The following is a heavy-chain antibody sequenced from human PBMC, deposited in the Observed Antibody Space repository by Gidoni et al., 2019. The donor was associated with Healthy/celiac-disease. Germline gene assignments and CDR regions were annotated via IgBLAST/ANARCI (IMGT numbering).Heavy chain of an antibody. CDR1: GFTFSNAW. CDR2: IKSKTDGGTT. CDR3: TTTDAPQFGELSNYYYYMDV. Sequence: EVQLVESGGGLVKPGGSLRLSCAASGFTFSNAWMSWVRQAPGKGLEWVGRIKSKTDGGTTDYAAPVKGRFTISRDDSKNTLYLQMNSLKTEDTAVYYCTTTDAPQFGELSNYYYYMDVWGKGTTVTVSS. D-gene: IGHD3-10*01. J-gene: IGHJ6*03. V-gene: IGHV3-15*01.